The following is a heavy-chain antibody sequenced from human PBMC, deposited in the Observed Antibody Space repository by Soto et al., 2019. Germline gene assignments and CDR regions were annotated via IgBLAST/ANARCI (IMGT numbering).Heavy chain of an antibody. CDR1: GYTFSNFW. J-gene: IGHJ4*02. Sequence: PGESLKISCQPSGYTFSNFWIGWVRQLPGKGVEWMGIIYPGDHETRYSPSFHGKVTISADRSINTAYLQWNSLEASDTAFYFCARSPRSSPYFDYWGQGALVTVSS. CDR2: IYPGDHET. V-gene: IGHV5-51*01. D-gene: IGHD6-13*01. CDR3: ARSPRSSPYFDY.